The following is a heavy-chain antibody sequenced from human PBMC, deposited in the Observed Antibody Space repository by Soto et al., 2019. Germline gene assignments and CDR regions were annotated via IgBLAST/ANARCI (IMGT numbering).Heavy chain of an antibody. CDR1: GGSISDGYY. D-gene: IGHD3-22*01. Sequence: PSETLSLTCTVSGGSISDGYYWIWIRQHPGKGLEWIWSISYSGSTSYNPSLKSRLTISVDRSKSQFYLNLSSVTAADTAVYYCVRRDRSGYSYWLDTWGQGTLVTVSS. CDR3: VRRDRSGYSYWLDT. J-gene: IGHJ5*02. V-gene: IGHV4-31*03. CDR2: ISYSGST.